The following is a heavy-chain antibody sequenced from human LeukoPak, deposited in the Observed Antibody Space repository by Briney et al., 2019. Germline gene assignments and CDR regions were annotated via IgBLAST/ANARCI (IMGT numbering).Heavy chain of an antibody. D-gene: IGHD2-2*03. CDR1: GFSLSTSGVG. J-gene: IGHJ5*02. Sequence: SGPTLVKPTQTLTLTCTFSGFSLSTSGVGVAWMRQSPGQAPEWLAVTYWNDDQRYSPSLKSRLTITKDTSKNQVVLTMTNMDPADTTTYHCAHNGLYHWGQGTLVTVSS. CDR2: TYWNDDQ. V-gene: IGHV2-5*01. CDR3: AHNGLYH.